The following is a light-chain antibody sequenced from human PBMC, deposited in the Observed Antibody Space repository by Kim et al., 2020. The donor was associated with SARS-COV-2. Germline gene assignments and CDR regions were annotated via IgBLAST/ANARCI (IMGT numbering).Light chain of an antibody. J-gene: IGKJ4*01. V-gene: IGKV1-27*01. Sequence: ASVGDRVTITCRASQGISNYLAWYQQKPGEVPKLLIYAASTLQSGVQSRFSRSGSGTDFTLPISSLQPEDVATYYCQKYNSAPLTFGGGTKVDIK. CDR2: AAS. CDR1: QGISNY. CDR3: QKYNSAPLT.